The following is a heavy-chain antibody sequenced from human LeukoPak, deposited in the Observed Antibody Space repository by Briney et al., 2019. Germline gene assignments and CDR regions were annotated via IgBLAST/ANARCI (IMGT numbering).Heavy chain of an antibody. Sequence: SETLSLTCTVSCGSISSYYWSWIRQPAGKGLEWIGRIYTSGSTKYNPSLKSRVTMSVDTSKNQFSLKLSSVTAADTAVYYCARGRPYQLLSYWFDPWGQGTLVTVSS. V-gene: IGHV4-4*07. J-gene: IGHJ5*02. CDR3: ARGRPYQLLSYWFDP. CDR2: IYTSGST. D-gene: IGHD6-6*01. CDR1: CGSISSYY.